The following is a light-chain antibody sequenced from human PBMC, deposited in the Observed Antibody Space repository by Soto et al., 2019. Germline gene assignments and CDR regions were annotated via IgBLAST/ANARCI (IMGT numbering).Light chain of an antibody. CDR1: SSDVGGYNY. CDR2: DVS. CDR3: CSYAGIPRYV. Sequence: QSALTQPRSVSGSPGQSVTISCTGTSSDVGGYNYVSWYQQHPGKAPKVMIYDVSERPSGVPDRFSGSKSGNTASLTISGLQAEDEADYYCCSYAGIPRYVFGTGTKRTVL. V-gene: IGLV2-11*01. J-gene: IGLJ1*01.